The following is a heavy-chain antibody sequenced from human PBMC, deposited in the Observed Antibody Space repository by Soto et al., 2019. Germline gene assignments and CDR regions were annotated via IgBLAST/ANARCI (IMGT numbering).Heavy chain of an antibody. D-gene: IGHD5-12*01. CDR2: IIPIFGTA. CDR3: ARDRGDGYKFDY. V-gene: IGHV1-69*06. CDR1: GCPFSSYA. J-gene: IGHJ4*02. Sequence: SGKVSCKASGCPFSSYAISWVRQAPGQGLEWMGGIIPIFGTANYAQKFQGRVTITADKSTSTAYMELSSLRSEDTAVYYCARDRGDGYKFDYWGQGTLVTVSS.